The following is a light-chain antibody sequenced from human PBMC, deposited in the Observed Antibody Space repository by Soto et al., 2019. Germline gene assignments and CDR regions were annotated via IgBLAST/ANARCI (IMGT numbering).Light chain of an antibody. CDR1: SRDIGGYDY. J-gene: IGLJ1*01. CDR3: CSYTRTSNHYF. Sequence: QSVLTQPASVSGSPGQSITISCTETSRDIGGYDYVSWYHQRPGKAPKLMIYEVRYRPSGVSNRFSGSKSGNTPSLTISGLQAEDEAVYYCCSYTRTSNHYFFGSGTKVTVL. CDR2: EVR. V-gene: IGLV2-14*01.